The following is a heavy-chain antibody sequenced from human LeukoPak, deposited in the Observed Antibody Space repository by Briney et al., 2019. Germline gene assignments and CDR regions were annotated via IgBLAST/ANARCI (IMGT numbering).Heavy chain of an antibody. CDR3: ARRSSSSRRFDP. J-gene: IGHJ5*02. Sequence: PSETLSLTCSVSGGPIRSYYWSWLRQPPGKGLEGKGLEWIGYIYYSGSTNYNPSLKSRVTISLDTSKNQFSLKLSSVTAADTAVYYCARRSSSSRRFDPWGQGTLVTVSS. D-gene: IGHD6-6*01. CDR2: IYYSGST. V-gene: IGHV4-59*01. CDR1: GGPIRSYY.